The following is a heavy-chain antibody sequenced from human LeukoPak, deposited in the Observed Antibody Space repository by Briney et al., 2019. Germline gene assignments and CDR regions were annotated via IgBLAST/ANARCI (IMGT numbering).Heavy chain of an antibody. V-gene: IGHV1-8*01. CDR1: GYTFTSYD. CDR2: MNPNSGNT. CDR3: ATGITIFGVVNYYGMDV. D-gene: IGHD3-3*01. J-gene: IGHJ6*02. Sequence: ASERVSCKASGYTFTSYDINWVRQATGQGLEWMGWMNPNSGNTGYAQRFQGRVTMTRNTSISTAYMELSSLRSEDTAVYYCATGITIFGVVNYYGMDVWGQGTTVTVSS.